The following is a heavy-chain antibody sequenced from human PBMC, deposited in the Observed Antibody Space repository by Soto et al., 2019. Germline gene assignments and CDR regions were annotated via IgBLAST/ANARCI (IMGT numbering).Heavy chain of an antibody. Sequence: PGGSLRLSCSASGFTFTRYSMNWVRQAPGKGLEWVSSISSTTNYIYYGDSMKGRFTISRDNAKNSLYLEMNSLRAEDTAVYYCARESEDLTSNFDYWGQGTLVTVSS. CDR3: ARESEDLTSNFDY. V-gene: IGHV3-21*06. J-gene: IGHJ4*02. CDR1: GFTFTRYS. CDR2: ISSTTNYI.